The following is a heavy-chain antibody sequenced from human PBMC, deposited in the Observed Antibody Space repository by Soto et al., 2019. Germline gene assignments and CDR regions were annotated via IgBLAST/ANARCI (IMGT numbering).Heavy chain of an antibody. V-gene: IGHV4-61*08. CDR2: IYYSGST. Sequence: SETLSLTCTVAGGSISSGGYYWSWIRQHPGKGLEWIGYIYYSGSTTYNPSLKSRVTISVDTSKNQFSLKLSSVTAADTAVYYCARRYGDYFDYWGQGTLVTVSS. J-gene: IGHJ4*02. CDR1: GGSISSGGYY. CDR3: ARRYGDYFDY. D-gene: IGHD4-17*01.